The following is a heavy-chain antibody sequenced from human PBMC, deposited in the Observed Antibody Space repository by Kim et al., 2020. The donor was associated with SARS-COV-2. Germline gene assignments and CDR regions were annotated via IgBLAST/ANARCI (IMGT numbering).Heavy chain of an antibody. CDR1: GYTFKSYS. CDR2: VNAANYEP. V-gene: IGHV1-3*01. CDR3: ARDMNPTVYDY. D-gene: IGHD4-4*01. J-gene: IGHJ4*02. Sequence: ASVKVSCKASGYTFKSYSIHWLRQAPGQRLEGMGWVNAANYEPKYSQKFQGRVTITRDTSANTAYMHLRSLTFEDTAIYYCARDMNPTVYDYWGQGTLVTVSS.